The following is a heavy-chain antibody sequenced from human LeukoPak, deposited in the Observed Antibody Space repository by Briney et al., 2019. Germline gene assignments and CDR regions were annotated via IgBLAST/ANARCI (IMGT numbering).Heavy chain of an antibody. Sequence: SETLSLTCSISGGSISSSSYYWGWIRQPPGKGLGWIGSIYYSGKTYYNPSLKSRVTISVDTSKNQFSLKLSSVTAADTAVYYCARHYYDSSGYLDYWGQGTLVTVSS. D-gene: IGHD3-22*01. CDR3: ARHYYDSSGYLDY. CDR1: GGSISSSSYY. CDR2: IYYSGKT. V-gene: IGHV4-39*07. J-gene: IGHJ4*02.